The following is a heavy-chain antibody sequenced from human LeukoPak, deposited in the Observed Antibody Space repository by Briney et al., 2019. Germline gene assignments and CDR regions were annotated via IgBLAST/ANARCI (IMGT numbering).Heavy chain of an antibody. CDR2: ISSSSSTI. CDR3: ARDSYGSGSYYRIDY. CDR1: GFPVSSNY. V-gene: IGHV3-48*04. D-gene: IGHD3-10*01. Sequence: GSLRLSCAASGFPVSSNYMNWVRQAPGKGLEWVSYISSSSSTIYYADSVKGRFTISRDNAKNSLYLQMNSLRAEDTAVYYCARDSYGSGSYYRIDYWGQGTLVTVSS. J-gene: IGHJ4*02.